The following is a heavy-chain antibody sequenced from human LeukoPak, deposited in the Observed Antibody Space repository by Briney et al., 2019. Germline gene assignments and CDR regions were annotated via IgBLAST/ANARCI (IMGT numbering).Heavy chain of an antibody. CDR2: ASHDEVGK. V-gene: IGHV3-30*18. CDR1: GFTFSDYA. CDR3: AKDRGYGEHEPFES. Sequence: PGGSLRLSCVGSGFTFSDYAIHWVRQAPGRGLEWVAVASHDEVGKQFADSVKSRFTLSRDNSRDSLHLQMNRLRDEDTGVYYCAKDRGYGEHEPFESWGQGSLVIVSS. D-gene: IGHD4-17*01. J-gene: IGHJ4*02.